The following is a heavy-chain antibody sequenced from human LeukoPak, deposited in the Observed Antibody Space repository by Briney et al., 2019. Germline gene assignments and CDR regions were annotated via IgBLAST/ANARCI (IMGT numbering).Heavy chain of an antibody. J-gene: IGHJ4*02. Sequence: PGGSLRLSCAASGFTFDDYAMHWVRQAPGKGLEWVSGISWNSGSIGYAGSVKGRFTISRDNAKNSLYLQMNSLRAEDMALYYCAKSHSSGWYEVGTAIDYWGQGTLVTVSS. CDR3: AKSHSSGWYEVGTAIDY. D-gene: IGHD6-19*01. V-gene: IGHV3-9*03. CDR2: ISWNSGSI. CDR1: GFTFDDYA.